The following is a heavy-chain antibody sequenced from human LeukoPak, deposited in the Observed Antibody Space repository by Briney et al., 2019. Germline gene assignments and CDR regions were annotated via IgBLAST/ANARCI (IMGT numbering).Heavy chain of an antibody. CDR3: ARLASGTHPNFDY. V-gene: IGHV4-59*08. D-gene: IGHD3-10*01. CDR1: GGSISSYY. Sequence: SETLSLTCTVSGGSISSYYWSWIRQPPGKGLEWIGYIYYSGTTNYNPSLKSRVTISVDASKNQFSLKLSSVTAADTAVYYCARLASGTHPNFDYWGQGTLVTVSS. J-gene: IGHJ4*02. CDR2: IYYSGTT.